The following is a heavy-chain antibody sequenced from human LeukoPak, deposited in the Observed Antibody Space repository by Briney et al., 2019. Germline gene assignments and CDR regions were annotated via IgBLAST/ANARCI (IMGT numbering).Heavy chain of an antibody. V-gene: IGHV3-21*01. CDR2: ISSSSSYL. D-gene: IGHD2-21*02. CDR3: ARDVSRVIVVVTASGYYFDY. Sequence: GESLPLSCLASGFTFSSYLMIWVRPPPGQGLAWVSSISSSSSYLYYADSVKGRFTISRDNAKISLYLQMNSLRAEDTAVYYCARDVSRVIVVVTASGYYFDYWGQGTLVTVSS. CDR1: GFTFSSYL. J-gene: IGHJ4*02.